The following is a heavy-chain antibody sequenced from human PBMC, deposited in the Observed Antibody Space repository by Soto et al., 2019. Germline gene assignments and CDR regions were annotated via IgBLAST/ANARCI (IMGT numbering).Heavy chain of an antibody. CDR2: IIPIFGTA. CDR1: GGTFSSYA. D-gene: IGHD2-15*01. V-gene: IGHV1-69*01. J-gene: IGHJ4*02. CDR3: ASGRGCSGGSCYSDFDY. Sequence: QVQLVQSGAEVKKPGSSVKVSCKASGGTFSSYAISWVRQAPGQGLEWMGGIIPIFGTANYAQKFQGRVTITADESTSTAYMELRSLKSEDTAVYYCASGRGCSGGSCYSDFDYWGQGTLVTVAS.